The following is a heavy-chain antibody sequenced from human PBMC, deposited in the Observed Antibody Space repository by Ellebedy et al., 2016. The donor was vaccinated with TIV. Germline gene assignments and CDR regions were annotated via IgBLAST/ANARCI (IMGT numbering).Heavy chain of an antibody. CDR3: ARGGNDCSGGSCYSEVPDV. J-gene: IGHJ6*02. D-gene: IGHD2-15*01. Sequence: SVKVSXXASGYTFTSYYMHWVRQAPGQGLEWMGGIIPIFGTANYAQKIQGRVTITADESTSTAYMELSSLRSEDTAVYYCARGGNDCSGGSCYSEVPDVWGQGTTVTVSS. CDR2: IIPIFGTA. CDR1: GYTFTSYY. V-gene: IGHV1-69*13.